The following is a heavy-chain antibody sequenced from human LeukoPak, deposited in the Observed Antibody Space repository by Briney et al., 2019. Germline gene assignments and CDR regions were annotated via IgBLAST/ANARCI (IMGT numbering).Heavy chain of an antibody. Sequence: PSETLSLTCAVYGGSFSGYHWSWIRQPPGKGLEWIGEINHSGSTNYNPSLKSRVTISVDTSKNQFSLKLSSVTAADTAVYYCARGRARLRGYFDYWGQGTLVTVSS. J-gene: IGHJ4*02. V-gene: IGHV4-34*01. CDR3: ARGRARLRGYFDY. D-gene: IGHD4-17*01. CDR2: INHSGST. CDR1: GGSFSGYH.